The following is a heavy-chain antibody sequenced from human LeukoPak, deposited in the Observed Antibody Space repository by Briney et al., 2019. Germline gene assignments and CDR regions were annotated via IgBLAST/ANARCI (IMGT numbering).Heavy chain of an antibody. Sequence: GGSLRLSRAASGFTLSINYMSWVPQAPGKGLEWVSGIYIGGSTYYADCVKGRFTISGDNSKNTLYLQMNSLRAEDTAVYYCARDNYEGMGDYYYYYMDVWGKGTTVTISS. D-gene: IGHD3-3*01. CDR3: ARDNYEGMGDYYYYYMDV. J-gene: IGHJ6*03. CDR2: IYIGGST. CDR1: GFTLSINY. V-gene: IGHV3-53*01.